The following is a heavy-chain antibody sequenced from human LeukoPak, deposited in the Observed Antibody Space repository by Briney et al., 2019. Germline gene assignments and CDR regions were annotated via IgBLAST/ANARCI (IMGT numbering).Heavy chain of an antibody. CDR1: GGSISSGNHY. V-gene: IGHV4-30-4*02. CDR3: ARTRPEITMIVVVKEKDAFDI. D-gene: IGHD3-22*01. J-gene: IGHJ3*02. Sequence: SETLSLTCTVSGGSISSGNHYWSWIRQPPGKGLEWIGYIYYSGSTYYNPSLKSRVTISLDTSKKQFSLKLSSVTAADTAVYYCARTRPEITMIVVVKEKDAFDIWGQGTVVTVSS. CDR2: IYYSGST.